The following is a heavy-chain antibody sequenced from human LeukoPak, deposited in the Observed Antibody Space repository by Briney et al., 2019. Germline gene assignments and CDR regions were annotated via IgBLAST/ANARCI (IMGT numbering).Heavy chain of an antibody. D-gene: IGHD2-21*02. Sequence: GGSLRLPCAASGFTFSSYAMHWVRQAPGKGLEWVAAISYDGSNKNYADSVKGRFTISRDNSKNTLYLQMDNLRAEDTAVCYCARVTTAIPDAFDIWGQGTMVTVSS. J-gene: IGHJ3*02. CDR2: ISYDGSNK. CDR3: ARVTTAIPDAFDI. V-gene: IGHV3-30*04. CDR1: GFTFSSYA.